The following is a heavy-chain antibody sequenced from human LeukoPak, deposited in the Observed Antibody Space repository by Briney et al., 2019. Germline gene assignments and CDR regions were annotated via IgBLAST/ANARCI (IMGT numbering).Heavy chain of an antibody. V-gene: IGHV4-59*12. D-gene: IGHD3-16*01. J-gene: IGHJ6*03. CDR1: GGSITNYY. Sequence: SETLSLTCTVSGGSITNYYWSWIRQSPGKGLEWIGNMFHSGSPKYNPSLKSRVTISVDTSKSQVSLKLTSVTAADTAVYYCARAGFYTLSAPSYYYYYLDDWGKGTTVTVSS. CDR2: MFHSGSP. CDR3: ARAGFYTLSAPSYYYYYLDD.